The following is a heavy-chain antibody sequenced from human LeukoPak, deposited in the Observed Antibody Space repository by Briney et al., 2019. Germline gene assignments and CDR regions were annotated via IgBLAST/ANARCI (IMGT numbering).Heavy chain of an antibody. D-gene: IGHD6-19*01. CDR2: IGIAGDT. Sequence: GGSLRLSCFASGFSVTTYDMYWVRQAAGGALEWVSAIGIAGDTHYSGSVKGRFTISRENAKNSLYLQMNSLRAGDTAVYYCARDPSGRGMDVWGQGTTVTVSS. J-gene: IGHJ6*02. CDR1: GFSVTTYD. V-gene: IGHV3-13*01. CDR3: ARDPSGRGMDV.